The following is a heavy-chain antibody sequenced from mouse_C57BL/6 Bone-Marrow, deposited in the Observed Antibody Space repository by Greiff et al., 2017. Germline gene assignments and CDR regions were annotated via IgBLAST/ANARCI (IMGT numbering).Heavy chain of an antibody. J-gene: IGHJ2*01. CDR3: ARHDAFDY. CDR2: ISGGGGNT. CDR1: GFTFSSYT. V-gene: IGHV5-9*01. Sequence: EVQLVESGGGLVKPGGSLKLSCAASGFTFSSYTMSWVRQTPEKRLEWVATISGGGGNTYYPDSVKGRFTISRDNAKNTLYLQMSSLRSDDTALYYCARHDAFDYWGQGTTLTVSS.